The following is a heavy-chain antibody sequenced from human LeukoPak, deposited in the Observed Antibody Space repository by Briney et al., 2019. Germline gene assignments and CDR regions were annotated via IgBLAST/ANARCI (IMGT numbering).Heavy chain of an antibody. V-gene: IGHV3-48*02. CDR2: ISSSSSTI. D-gene: IGHD1-14*01. J-gene: IGHJ6*02. CDR3: ARDPTTYYYYGMDV. CDR1: GFTFSSYS. Sequence: GGSLRLSCAASGFTFSSYSMTWVRQAPGKGLEWVSYISSSSSTIYYADSVKGRFTISRDNAKNSLYLQMNSLRDEDTAVYYCARDPTTYYYYGMDVWGQGTTVTVSS.